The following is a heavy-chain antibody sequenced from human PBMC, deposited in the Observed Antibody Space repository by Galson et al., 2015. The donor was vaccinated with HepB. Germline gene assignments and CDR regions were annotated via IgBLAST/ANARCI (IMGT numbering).Heavy chain of an antibody. CDR1: GSTFTSYG. D-gene: IGHD1-26*01. CDR3: ARGGSYLQTPFDS. Sequence: SVTVSCKASGSTFTSYGISWVRQAPGQGLEWMGWINPNSGGTHYAQKFQGRVTMTRDTSISTAYMDLSRLRSDDTAVYYCARGGSYLQTPFDSWGQGTLVTVSS. CDR2: INPNSGGT. V-gene: IGHV1-2*02. J-gene: IGHJ4*02.